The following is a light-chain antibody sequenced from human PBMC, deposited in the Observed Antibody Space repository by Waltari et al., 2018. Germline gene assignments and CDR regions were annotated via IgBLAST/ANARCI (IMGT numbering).Light chain of an antibody. Sequence: SYVLTQTPSVSLAPGQTAIITCGGANIESKSSPWYQLQPGQAPVLVMFYDSDRPPGIPDRFSGSNSGNTATLTISRVEDDDEADYFCQVWDDSNNSGVFGGGTKLTVL. J-gene: IGLJ2*01. CDR1: NIESKS. CDR2: YDS. V-gene: IGLV3-21*04. CDR3: QVWDDSNNSGV.